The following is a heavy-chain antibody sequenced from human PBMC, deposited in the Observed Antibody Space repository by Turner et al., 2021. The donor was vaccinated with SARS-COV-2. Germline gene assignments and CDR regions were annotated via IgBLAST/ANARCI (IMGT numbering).Heavy chain of an antibody. J-gene: IGHJ4*02. Sequence: HLQLQESGTGLVNPSETLSLPCSVSGGPNHSNANYWCWIRQPPDKGLAWIIRIFYSGNTYYNPSLKRRATISVDTSRDQFSLDLTSLTAADTSVEFCARSPDGWNVLAYVDSWGQGTLVLVSS. CDR1: GGPNHSNANY. V-gene: IGHV4-39*01. D-gene: IGHD1-1*01. CDR3: ARSPDGWNVLAYVDS. CDR2: IFYSGNT.